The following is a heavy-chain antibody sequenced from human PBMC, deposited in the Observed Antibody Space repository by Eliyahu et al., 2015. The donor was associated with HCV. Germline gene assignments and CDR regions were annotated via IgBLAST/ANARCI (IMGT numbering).Heavy chain of an antibody. CDR2: TYYIGST. CDR1: SGSIXTYY. Sequence: QVQLQESGPGLVKPSETLSLTCTVSSGSIXTYYWSWVRQSPGKGLEWIGYTYYIGSTPHTTPLKSRVTMSVDTSKNQFSLKLSSVTAADTGVYYCARMGSYCTGGVCYSDYYYYYYMDVWGKGTTVTVSS. D-gene: IGHD2-8*02. CDR3: ARMGSYCTGGVCYSDYYYYYYMDV. J-gene: IGHJ6*03. V-gene: IGHV4-59*01.